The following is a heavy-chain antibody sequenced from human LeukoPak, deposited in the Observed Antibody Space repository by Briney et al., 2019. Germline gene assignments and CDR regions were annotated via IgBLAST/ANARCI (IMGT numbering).Heavy chain of an antibody. CDR2: IYYSGST. CDR1: GGSISSYY. V-gene: IGHV4-59*01. CDR3: ARHEVGVFDY. D-gene: IGHD1-26*01. Sequence: SETLSLTCTVSGGSISSYYWSWIRQPPGKGLEWIGYIYYSGSTNYNPSLKSRVTISVDPSKNQFSLKLSSVTAADTAVYYCARHEVGVFDYWGQGTLVTVSS. J-gene: IGHJ4*02.